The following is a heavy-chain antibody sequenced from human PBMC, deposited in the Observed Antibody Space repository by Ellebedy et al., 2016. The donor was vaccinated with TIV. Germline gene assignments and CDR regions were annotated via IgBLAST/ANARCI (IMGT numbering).Heavy chain of an antibody. CDR2: INHSGST. D-gene: IGHD5-24*01. CDR1: GRSFSGYY. V-gene: IGHV4-34*01. J-gene: IGHJ3*02. CDR3: ARGTGGDGYNLDAFDI. Sequence: SETLSLTXAAHGRSFSGYYWSWIRQPPGKGLEWIGEINHSGSTNYNPSLKSRVAISVDTSKNQFSLKLSSVTAADTAVYYCARGTGGDGYNLDAFDIWGQGTMVTVSS.